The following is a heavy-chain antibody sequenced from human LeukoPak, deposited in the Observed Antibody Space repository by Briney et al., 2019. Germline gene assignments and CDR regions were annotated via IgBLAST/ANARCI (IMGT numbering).Heavy chain of an antibody. CDR2: IYPGDSDT. CDR3: AGAGYSSSWYSSFYYGMDV. J-gene: IGHJ6*02. CDR1: GYGFTSYW. D-gene: IGHD6-13*01. V-gene: IGHV5-51*01. Sequence: GESLKISCKGSGYGFTSYWIGWVRQMPGKGLEWMGIIYPGDSDTRYSPSFQGQVTISADKSISTAYLQWSSPKASDTAMYYCAGAGYSSSWYSSFYYGMDVWGQGTTVTVSS.